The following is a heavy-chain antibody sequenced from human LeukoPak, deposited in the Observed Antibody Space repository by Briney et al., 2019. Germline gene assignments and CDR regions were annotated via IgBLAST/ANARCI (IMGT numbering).Heavy chain of an antibody. CDR3: ARDPGYYDSSGYYHYWYFDL. Sequence: PSETLSLTSTVSGGSIFGYFWRGIRPPPGRGLEGRGYIYYSGSTKYNPPQTRRVTISVHTSGNQFSRMRSSVTAAPAAVYYCARDPGYYDSSGYYHYWYFDLWGRGTLVTVSS. D-gene: IGHD3-22*01. CDR1: GGSIFGYF. J-gene: IGHJ2*01. CDR2: IYYSGST. V-gene: IGHV4-59*01.